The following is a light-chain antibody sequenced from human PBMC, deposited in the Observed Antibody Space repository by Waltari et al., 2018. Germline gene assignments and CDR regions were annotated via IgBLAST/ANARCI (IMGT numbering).Light chain of an antibody. CDR3: QQGNSVPPT. J-gene: IGKJ1*01. CDR1: QAISRW. CDR2: DAS. V-gene: IGKV1-12*01. Sequence: EIQMTQSPSSVSASVGDRVTITCRASQAISRWLAWYQQKPGNSPNLLIYDASKLQSGVPSRFSGSGSGTDFTLTISSLRPEDSATYYCQQGNSVPPTFGQGTKVEIK.